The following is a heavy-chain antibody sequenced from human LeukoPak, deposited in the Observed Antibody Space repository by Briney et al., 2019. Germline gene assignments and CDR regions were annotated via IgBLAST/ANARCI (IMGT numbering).Heavy chain of an antibody. CDR1: GFTFSNYNM. Sequence: GSLRLSCAASGFTFSNYNMNWVRQPPGKGLEWIGEIYHSGSTNYNPSLKSRVTISVDKSKNQFSLKLSSVTAADTAVYYCARSRDTRAAIDYWGQGTLVTVSS. D-gene: IGHD5-18*01. CDR3: ARSRDTRAAIDY. CDR2: IYHSGST. V-gene: IGHV4-4*02. J-gene: IGHJ4*02.